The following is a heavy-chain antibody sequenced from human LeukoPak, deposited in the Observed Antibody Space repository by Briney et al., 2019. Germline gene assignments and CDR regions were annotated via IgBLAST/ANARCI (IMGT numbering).Heavy chain of an antibody. Sequence: SETLSLTCAVYGGSFSGYYWSWIRQPPGKGLEWIGEINHSGSTNYNPSLKSRVTISVDTSKNQFSLKLSSVTAADTAVYYCTRAPPTVLTGAFDIWGPGTVVTVSS. CDR2: INHSGST. CDR1: GGSFSGYY. D-gene: IGHD4/OR15-4a*01. CDR3: TRAPPTVLTGAFDI. J-gene: IGHJ3*02. V-gene: IGHV4-34*01.